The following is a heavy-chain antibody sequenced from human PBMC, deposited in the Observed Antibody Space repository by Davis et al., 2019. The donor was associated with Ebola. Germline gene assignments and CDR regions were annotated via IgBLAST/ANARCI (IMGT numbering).Heavy chain of an antibody. V-gene: IGHV1-18*01. Sequence: AASVKVSCKVSGYTLTELSMHWVRQAPGKGLEWMGWISAYNGNTNYAQKLQGRVTMTTDTSTSTAYMELRSLRSEDTAVYYCARGSHPWGQGTLVTVSS. CDR2: ISAYNGNT. CDR3: ARGSHP. J-gene: IGHJ5*02. CDR1: GYTLTELS.